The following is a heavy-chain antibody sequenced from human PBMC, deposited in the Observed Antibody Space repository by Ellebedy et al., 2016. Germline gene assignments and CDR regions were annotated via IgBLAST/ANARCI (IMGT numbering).Heavy chain of an antibody. D-gene: IGHD6-19*01. CDR3: ARGVRYSSGWYSGEY. J-gene: IGHJ4*02. CDR1: GYTFTNYY. CDR2: INPSSGST. Sequence: ASVKVSCKASGYTFTNYYIHWVRQAPGQGLEWMGIINPSSGSTTFAQQFQGGVTITRDTSTSTVYMEMTSLISEDTAVYYFARGVRYSSGWYSGEYWGQGTLVTVSS. V-gene: IGHV1-46*01.